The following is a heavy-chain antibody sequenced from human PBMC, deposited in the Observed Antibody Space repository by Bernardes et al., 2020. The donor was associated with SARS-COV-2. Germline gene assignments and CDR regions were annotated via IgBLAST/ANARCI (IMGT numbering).Heavy chain of an antibody. CDR3: ARSEKQWLISYPRY. V-gene: IGHV5-51*01. CDR2: IYPDDSET. J-gene: IGHJ4*02. CDR1: EYNFPIYY. D-gene: IGHD6-19*01. Sequence: GESLKISCKGSEYNFPIYYIAWVRQMPGKGLEWMGIIYPDDSETKYSPSFQGQVTISADKSISTAYLQWSSLKASDTAIYYCARSEKQWLISYPRYWGQGTLVTVSS.